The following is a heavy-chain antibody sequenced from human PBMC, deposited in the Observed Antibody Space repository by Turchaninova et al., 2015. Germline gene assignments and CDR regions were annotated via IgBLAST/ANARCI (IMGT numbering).Heavy chain of an antibody. V-gene: IGHV3-64D*06. J-gene: IGHJ4*02. CDR1: GFTFSSYA. D-gene: IGHD3-3*01. CDR2: ISSNGGST. Sequence: GGSLRLSCSASGFTFSSYAMHWVRQAPGKGLEYVSAISSNGGSTYYADSVKGRFTISRDNSKNTLYLQMSSLRAEDTAVYYCVKDLGDYDFWSGSFDYWGQGTLVTVSS. CDR3: VKDLGDYDFWSGSFDY.